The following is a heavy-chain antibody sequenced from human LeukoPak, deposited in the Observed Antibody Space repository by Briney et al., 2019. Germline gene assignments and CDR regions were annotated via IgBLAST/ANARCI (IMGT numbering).Heavy chain of an antibody. Sequence: GGSLRLSWAASGFTFSYYAMSWVRQAPGRGLEWVSGISGSDNTYYADSVKGRFTISRDNSKNPLCLQMNSLRAEDTAIYYCAKGVRFLDWWILDYWGQGSLVTVSS. V-gene: IGHV3-23*01. D-gene: IGHD3-9*01. CDR2: ISGSDNT. J-gene: IGHJ4*02. CDR1: GFTFSYYA. CDR3: AKGVRFLDWWILDY.